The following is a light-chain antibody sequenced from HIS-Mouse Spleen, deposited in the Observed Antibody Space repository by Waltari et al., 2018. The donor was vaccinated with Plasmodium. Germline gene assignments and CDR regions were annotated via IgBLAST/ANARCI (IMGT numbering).Light chain of an antibody. CDR2: KDS. J-gene: IGLJ2*01. CDR3: QSADSSGTYRV. Sequence: SSELTQPPSVSVSPGQTARITCSGDALPKPYAYWYQQKPGQAPVLVIYKDSERPSGIPERFSGYSSGTTVTLTISGVQAEDEADYYCQSADSSGTYRVFGGGTKLTVL. CDR1: ALPKPY. V-gene: IGLV3-25*03.